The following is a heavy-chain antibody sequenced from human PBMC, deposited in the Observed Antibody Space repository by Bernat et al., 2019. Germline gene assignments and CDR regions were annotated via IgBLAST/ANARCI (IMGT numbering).Heavy chain of an antibody. D-gene: IGHD5-18*01. Sequence: EVQLVESGGGLVKPGGSLRLSCAASGFTFSNAWMNWVRQAPGKGLEWVGRIKSKTDGGTTDYAAPVKGRFTISRDDSKNTLYLQMNSLKTEDTAVYYCTTDSYVDTAMVLEYYFDYWGQGTLVTVSS. CDR1: GFTFSNAW. CDR2: IKSKTDGGTT. CDR3: TTDSYVDTAMVLEYYFDY. V-gene: IGHV3-15*07. J-gene: IGHJ4*02.